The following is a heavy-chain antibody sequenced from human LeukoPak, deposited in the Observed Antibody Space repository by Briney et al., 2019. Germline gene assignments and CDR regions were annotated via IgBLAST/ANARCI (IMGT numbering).Heavy chain of an antibody. CDR1: GFTFSSYS. V-gene: IGHV3-21*01. J-gene: IGHJ6*02. D-gene: IGHD3-22*01. CDR3: ARDTDYYDSSGYYRYYYYYYGMDV. Sequence: GGSLRLSCAASGFTFSSYSMNWVRQAPGKGLEWVSSISSSSSYIYYADSVKGRFTISRDNAKNSLYLQMNSLRAEDTAVYYCARDTDYYDSSGYYRYYYYYYGMDVWGQGTTVTVSS. CDR2: ISSSSSYI.